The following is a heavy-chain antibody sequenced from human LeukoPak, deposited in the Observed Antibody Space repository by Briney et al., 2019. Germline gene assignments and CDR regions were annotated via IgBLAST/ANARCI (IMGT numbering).Heavy chain of an antibody. Sequence: ASVKVSCKASGYSFVGYGITWVRQATGRGLEWMGWISGQTGKTKQAQKFQGRITLTTDSATNTAYMELRSLTSDDTAVYYCARDLAFPGSYGSAEFYFDFWGQGALVTVSS. D-gene: IGHD1-26*01. CDR1: GYSFVGYG. CDR3: ARDLAFPGSYGSAEFYFDF. CDR2: ISGQTGKT. V-gene: IGHV1-18*01. J-gene: IGHJ4*02.